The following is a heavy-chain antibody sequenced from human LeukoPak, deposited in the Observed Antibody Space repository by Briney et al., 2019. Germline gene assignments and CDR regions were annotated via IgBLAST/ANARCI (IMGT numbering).Heavy chain of an antibody. CDR1: AYTFTSYG. CDR3: ARRVGDVEVMVYATDVARFDP. D-gene: IGHD2-8*01. Sequence: GASVKVSCKASAYTFTSYGISWVRQAPGQGLEWMGWISAYNGNTNYAQKFQGRVTMTTDTSTSTAYMELRSLRSDDTAVYYCARRVGDVEVMVYATDVARFDPWGQGTLVTVSS. J-gene: IGHJ5*02. V-gene: IGHV1-18*01. CDR2: ISAYNGNT.